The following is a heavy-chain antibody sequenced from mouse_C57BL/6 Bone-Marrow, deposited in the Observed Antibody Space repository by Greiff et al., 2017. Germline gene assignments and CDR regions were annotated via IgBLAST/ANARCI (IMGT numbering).Heavy chain of an antibody. J-gene: IGHJ4*01. CDR3: AKRGSTLTGFYAMDH. CDR2: IWRGGST. Sequence: VQLQQSGPGLVQPSQSLSITCTVSGFSLTSYGVHWVRQSPGKGLAWLGVIWRGGSTDYNAAFMSRLSITKDNSKSQVFFKMNSLQADDTAIYYCAKRGSTLTGFYAMDHWGQGTSVTVSS. V-gene: IGHV2-5*01. CDR1: GFSLTSYG. D-gene: IGHD4-1*01.